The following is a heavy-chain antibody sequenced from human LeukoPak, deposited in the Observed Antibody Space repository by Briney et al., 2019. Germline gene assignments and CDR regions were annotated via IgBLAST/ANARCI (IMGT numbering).Heavy chain of an antibody. J-gene: IGHJ4*02. V-gene: IGHV4-39*07. CDR1: SGSISTSNYY. Sequence: PSETLSLTCTVSSGSISTSNYYWGWVRQPPGKALEWFGNIFYSGSTYYSPSLKSRVTISLDTSRNQFSLKLNSVTAADTAVYYCARESPFCSSTSCPDTIDYWGQGTLVTVSS. CDR3: ARESPFCSSTSCPDTIDY. D-gene: IGHD2-2*01. CDR2: IFYSGST.